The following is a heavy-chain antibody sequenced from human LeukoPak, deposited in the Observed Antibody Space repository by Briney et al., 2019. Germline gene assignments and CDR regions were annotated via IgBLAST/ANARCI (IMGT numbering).Heavy chain of an antibody. CDR1: GYTLTELS. Sequence: ASVKVSCKVSGYTLTELSMHWVRQAPGKGLEWMGGFDPEDGETIYAQKFQGRVTMTEDTSTDTAYMELSSLRSEDTAVYYCATIGVYGSGSYYSPMYAFDIWGQGTMVTVSS. D-gene: IGHD3-10*01. CDR2: FDPEDGET. CDR3: ATIGVYGSGSYYSPMYAFDI. V-gene: IGHV1-24*01. J-gene: IGHJ3*02.